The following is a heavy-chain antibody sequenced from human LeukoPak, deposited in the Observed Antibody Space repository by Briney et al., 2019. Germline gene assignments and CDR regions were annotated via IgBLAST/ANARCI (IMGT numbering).Heavy chain of an antibody. Sequence: GGSLRLSCAASGFTFSRYAMSWVRQAPGKGLEWVSGISGSGANTHYADSVKGRFTISRDNAKNILYLQMNSLRAEDTAVYYCAKGQVSFDYWGQGTLVTVSS. CDR3: AKGQVSFDY. V-gene: IGHV3-23*01. J-gene: IGHJ4*02. CDR1: GFTFSRYA. D-gene: IGHD6-6*01. CDR2: ISGSGANT.